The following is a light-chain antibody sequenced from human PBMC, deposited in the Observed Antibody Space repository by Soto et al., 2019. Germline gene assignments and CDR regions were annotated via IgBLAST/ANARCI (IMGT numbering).Light chain of an antibody. Sequence: QSVLTQPASVSGSPGQSITISCTGTSSDVGGYNYVSWYQQHPGKAPKLMIYDVSNRPSGVSNRFSGSKSGNTASLTISGIQAEDAADYYCSSYTSSSTLVVFGGGTKLTVL. J-gene: IGLJ2*01. V-gene: IGLV2-14*01. CDR1: SSDVGGYNY. CDR3: SSYTSSSTLVV. CDR2: DVS.